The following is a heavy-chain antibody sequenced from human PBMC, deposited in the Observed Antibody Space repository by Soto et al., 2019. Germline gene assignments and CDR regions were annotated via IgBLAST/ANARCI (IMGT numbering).Heavy chain of an antibody. J-gene: IGHJ4*02. V-gene: IGHV3-30*18. CDR2: ISYDGSNE. Sequence: QVRLVESGGGVVQPGGSVMLSCEVSGFPFSSYGSHWVRQAPGKGLEWVALISYDGSNEYYSDSVKARFTISRDNSKNTLYLQRNNLRREDTAVYYCAKLVDRLGGVTVVAYWGRGTLVTVSS. D-gene: IGHD3-10*01. CDR3: AKLVDRLGGVTVVAY. CDR1: GFPFSSYG.